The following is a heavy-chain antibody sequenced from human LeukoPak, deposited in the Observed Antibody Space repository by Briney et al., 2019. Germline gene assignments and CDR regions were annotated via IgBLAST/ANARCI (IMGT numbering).Heavy chain of an antibody. J-gene: IGHJ4*02. V-gene: IGHV3-30*02. D-gene: IGHD4-17*01. CDR2: IRYDGSNK. CDR1: GFTFSSYG. CDR3: AKDLLDYGDYSYAGFDY. Sequence: GGSLRLSCAASGFTFSSYGMHWVRQAPGKGLEWVAFIRYDGSNKYYADSVKGRFTISRDNSKNTLYLQMNSLRAEDTAVYYCAKDLLDYGDYSYAGFDYWGQGTLVTVSS.